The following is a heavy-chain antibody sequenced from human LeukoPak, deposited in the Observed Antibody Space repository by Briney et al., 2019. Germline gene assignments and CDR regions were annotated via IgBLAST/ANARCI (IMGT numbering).Heavy chain of an antibody. V-gene: IGHV3-30-3*02. CDR1: GFTFSSYA. J-gene: IGHJ4*02. Sequence: PGGSLRLSCAASGFTFSSYAMHWVRQAPGKGLEWVAVISYDGSNKYYADSVKGRFTISRDNSKNTLYLQMNSLRAEDTAVYYCAKWGRCSSTSCSNWGQGTLVTVSS. CDR2: ISYDGSNK. D-gene: IGHD2-2*01. CDR3: AKWGRCSSTSCSN.